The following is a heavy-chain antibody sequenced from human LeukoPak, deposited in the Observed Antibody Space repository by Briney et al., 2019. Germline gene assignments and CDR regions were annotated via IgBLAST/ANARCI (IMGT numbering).Heavy chain of an antibody. J-gene: IGHJ4*01. CDR1: GVTMSKYW. V-gene: IGHV3-74*01. CDR3: VRAGMGTAPYDR. CDR2: INPGDGRTT. D-gene: IGHD1-1*01. Sequence: GALRLSCADSGVTMSKYWPNSVRQAPGEGLVWVSHINPGDGRTTGYADSVKGRFTVSRDNAKNTLSLQMPTLKDGDTAVYYCVRAGMGTAPYDRWGQGTLVTVSS.